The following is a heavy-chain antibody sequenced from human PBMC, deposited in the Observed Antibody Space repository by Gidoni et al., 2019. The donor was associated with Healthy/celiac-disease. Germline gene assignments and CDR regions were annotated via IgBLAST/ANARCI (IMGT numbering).Heavy chain of an antibody. Sequence: RAPCAASGFTFSDYYMSWIRQAPGKGLEWVSYISSSGSTIYYADSVKGRFTISRDNAKNSLYLQMNSLRAEDTAVYYCARAYYGSSVLQAFDIWGQGTMVTVSS. CDR3: ARAYYGSSVLQAFDI. V-gene: IGHV3-11*01. D-gene: IGHD3-22*01. CDR2: ISSSGSTI. CDR1: GFTFSDYY. J-gene: IGHJ3*02.